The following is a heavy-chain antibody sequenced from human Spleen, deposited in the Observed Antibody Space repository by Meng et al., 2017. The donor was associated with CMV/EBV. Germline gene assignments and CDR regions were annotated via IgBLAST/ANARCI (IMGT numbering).Heavy chain of an antibody. D-gene: IGHD5-18*01. CDR3: AKDDNGYTGEGGS. V-gene: IGHV3-23*03. J-gene: IGHJ5*02. CDR2: ISRGDSRT. Sequence: ATGCTVRSYGMRWVRQDQGKGVEGVSVISRGDSRTLYEDYVKGRLTISRENSKDTLYLQMNSLRAEDTAVYYCAKDDNGYTGEGGSWGQGTLVTVSS. CDR1: GCTVRSYG.